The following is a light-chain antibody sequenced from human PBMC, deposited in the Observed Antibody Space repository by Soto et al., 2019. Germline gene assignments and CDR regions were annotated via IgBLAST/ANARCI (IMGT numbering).Light chain of an antibody. V-gene: IGKV3-20*01. Sequence: DIVFTQCPGTMSRTRGEIATLSCMSCQSVSNTYLAWYQQQPGQAPRLLIYGASNRATGIPDRFSGSGSGTDFTLTISRLEPEDFAVYYCQQYGSSGTFGQGTKV. CDR1: QSVSNTY. CDR2: GAS. CDR3: QQYGSSGT. J-gene: IGKJ1*01.